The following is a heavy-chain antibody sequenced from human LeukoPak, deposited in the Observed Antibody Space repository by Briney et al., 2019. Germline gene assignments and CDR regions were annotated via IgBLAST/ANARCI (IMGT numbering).Heavy chain of an antibody. Sequence: GESLKISFKGSGYSFTSYWIGWVRPMPGKGLEWMGIIYPGDSDTRYSPSFQGQVSISADKSISTAYLQWSSLKASDTAMYHCARQAGVGYTTGWYYFDYWGQGTLVTVSS. CDR2: IYPGDSDT. CDR1: GYSFTSYW. J-gene: IGHJ4*02. D-gene: IGHD6-19*01. CDR3: ARQAGVGYTTGWYYFDY. V-gene: IGHV5-51*01.